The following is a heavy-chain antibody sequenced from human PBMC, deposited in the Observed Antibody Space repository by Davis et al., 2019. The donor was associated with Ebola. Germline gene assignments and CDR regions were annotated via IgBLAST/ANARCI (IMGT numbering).Heavy chain of an antibody. CDR3: ARAGFDEVLDY. CDR1: GFIFRNYA. D-gene: IGHD3-3*01. CDR2: VSHSERER. J-gene: IGHJ4*02. V-gene: IGHV3-30*04. Sequence: GESLKTSCAASGFIFRNYAMHWVPQAPGKGREWVAVVSHSERERFYADSVKGRFTIPRDNSENTLYLQMNSLTADDTSVYYCARAGFDEVLDYWGQGTPVTVSS.